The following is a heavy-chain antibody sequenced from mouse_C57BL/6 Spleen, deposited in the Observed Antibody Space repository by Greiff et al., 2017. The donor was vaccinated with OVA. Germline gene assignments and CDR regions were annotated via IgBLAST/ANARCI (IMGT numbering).Heavy chain of an antibody. CDR3: AREGAMDY. V-gene: IGHV1-69*01. CDR2: IDPSDSYT. J-gene: IGHJ4*01. CDR1: GYTFTSYW. Sequence: QVQLKQPGAELVMPGASVKLSCKASGYTFTSYWMHWVKQRPGQGLEWIGEIDPSDSYTNYNQKFKGKSTLTVDKSSSTAYMQLSSLTSEDSAVYDCAREGAMDYWGQGTSVTVSS.